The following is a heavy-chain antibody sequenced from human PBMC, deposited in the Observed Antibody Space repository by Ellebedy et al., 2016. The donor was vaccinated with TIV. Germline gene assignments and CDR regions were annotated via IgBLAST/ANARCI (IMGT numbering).Heavy chain of an antibody. CDR1: GGTTTNSY. CDR3: ARGSGWLDY. V-gene: IGHV4-59*13. CDR2: IYDSGST. J-gene: IGHJ4*02. Sequence: SETLSLXCTVSGGTTTNSYWNWIRQPPGKGLEWFAYIYDSGSTNYNPSLKSRATISIDTSKNQFFLRLSSVTAGDTAVYYCARGSGWLDYWGQGTLVTVSS. D-gene: IGHD6-19*01.